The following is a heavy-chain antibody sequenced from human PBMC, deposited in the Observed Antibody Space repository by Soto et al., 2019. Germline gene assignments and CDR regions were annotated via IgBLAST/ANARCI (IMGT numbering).Heavy chain of an antibody. D-gene: IGHD6-13*01. J-gene: IGHJ5*02. V-gene: IGHV4-4*07. CDR3: ARAYSSSWYWFDP. Sequence: QVQLQESGPGLVKPSETLSLTCTVSGGSISSYYWSWIRQPAGQGLAWIGRIYTSGSTNYTPSLKSRVTMSVDTSKSQFSLKLSSVTAAVTAVYYCARAYSSSWYWFDPWGQGTLVTVSS. CDR2: IYTSGST. CDR1: GGSISSYY.